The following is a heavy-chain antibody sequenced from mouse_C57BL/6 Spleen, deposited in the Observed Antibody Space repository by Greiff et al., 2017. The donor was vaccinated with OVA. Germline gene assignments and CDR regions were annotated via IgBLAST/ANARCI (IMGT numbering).Heavy chain of an antibody. Sequence: QVQLQQSGTELVKPGASVKLSCKASGYTFTSYWMHWVKQRPGQGLEWIGNINPSNGGTNYNEKFKSKATLTVDKSSSTAYMQLSSLTSEDSAVYYCARAYYGSSYVLYFDYWGQGTTLTVSS. D-gene: IGHD1-1*01. CDR2: INPSNGGT. CDR1: GYTFTSYW. V-gene: IGHV1-53*01. J-gene: IGHJ2*01. CDR3: ARAYYGSSYVLYFDY.